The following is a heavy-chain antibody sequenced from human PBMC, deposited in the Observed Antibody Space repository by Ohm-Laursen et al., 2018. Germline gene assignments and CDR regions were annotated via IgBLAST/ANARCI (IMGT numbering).Heavy chain of an antibody. D-gene: IGHD1-26*01. V-gene: IGHV4-61*02. CDR3: AGRGY. J-gene: IGHJ4*02. CDR1: GGSVSSGSYY. CDR2: INISGT. Sequence: SQTLSLTCTVSGGSVSSGSYYWSWIRQTPGKGLEWIGRINISGTNYNPSLKSRVTMSVDTSKNQFSLNLSSVTAADTAVYYCAGRGYWGQGTLVTVSS.